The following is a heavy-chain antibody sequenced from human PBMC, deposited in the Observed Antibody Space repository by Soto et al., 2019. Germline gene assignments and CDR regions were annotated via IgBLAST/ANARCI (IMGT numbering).Heavy chain of an antibody. CDR3: ARVRGNQLLGWFEP. J-gene: IGHJ5*02. CDR2: IYYSGSS. V-gene: IGHV4-59*12. Sequence: SETLSLTCTVSGGSISRYYWSWIRQFPEKGLEWIGYIYYSGSSNYNPSLKSRVSISVDTSKNQFSLKLTSVTAAVTAVYYWARVRGNQLLGWFEPWGQGTLVTVSS. CDR1: GGSISRYY. D-gene: IGHD2-2*01.